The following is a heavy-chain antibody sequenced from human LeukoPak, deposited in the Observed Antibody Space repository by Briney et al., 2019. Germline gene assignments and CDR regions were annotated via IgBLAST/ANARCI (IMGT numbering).Heavy chain of an antibody. Sequence: GGSLRLSCAASGFTFNSYAMIWVRQAPGKGLEWVSTISGSGDSTYYADSVKGRFTISRDNSKNTLYLQMNSLRAEDTAVYYCAKDVRGGCSGGTCYYWGRGTLVTVSS. J-gene: IGHJ4*02. D-gene: IGHD2-15*01. CDR3: AKDVRGGCSGGTCYY. V-gene: IGHV3-23*01. CDR1: GFTFNSYA. CDR2: ISGSGDST.